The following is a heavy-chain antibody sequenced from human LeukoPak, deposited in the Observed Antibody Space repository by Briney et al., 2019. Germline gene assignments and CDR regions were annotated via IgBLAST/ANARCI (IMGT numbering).Heavy chain of an antibody. CDR2: IGGSGDRT. D-gene: IGHD6-13*01. J-gene: IGHJ4*02. V-gene: IGHV3-23*01. CDR1: GFTFKIYG. Sequence: GGSLRLSCGASGFTFKIYGMNWVRQAPGKGLEWVSGIGGSGDRTYYADSVKGRFTISRDNAKNSLYMQVNSLRAEDTAVYYCARGGYSSSWYHDSWGQGTLVTVSS. CDR3: ARGGYSSSWYHDS.